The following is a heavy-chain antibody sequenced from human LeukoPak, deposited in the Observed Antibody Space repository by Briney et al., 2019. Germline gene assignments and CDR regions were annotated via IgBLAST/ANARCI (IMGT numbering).Heavy chain of an antibody. CDR1: GFPFSNYW. V-gene: IGHV3-7*03. Sequence: GGSLRLSCAVSGFPFSNYWMSWVRQAPGKGLEWVANIKYDGSEKYYVDSVKGRFIISRDNAKDSLYLQMSSLRVEDTAIYYCAREGVDIVTYDYWGQGTLVSVSS. CDR2: IKYDGSEK. CDR3: AREGVDIVTYDY. J-gene: IGHJ4*02. D-gene: IGHD5-12*01.